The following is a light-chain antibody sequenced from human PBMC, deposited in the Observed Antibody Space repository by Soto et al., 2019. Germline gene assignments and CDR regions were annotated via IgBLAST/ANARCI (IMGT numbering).Light chain of an antibody. V-gene: IGLV2-23*01. CDR2: EGT. J-gene: IGLJ3*02. CDR1: SSDIGTYNL. CDR3: CSYAGSTTWV. Sequence: QSALTQPASVSGSPGQSITISCTGTSSDIGTYNLVSWYQHHPGTAPKLIIYEGTKRPSGVFNRFSGSKSGNTASLTISGLQAEDEADYYCCSYAGSTTWVFGGGTKVTVL.